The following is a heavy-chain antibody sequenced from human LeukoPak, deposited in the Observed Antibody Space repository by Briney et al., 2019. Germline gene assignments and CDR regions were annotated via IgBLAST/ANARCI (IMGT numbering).Heavy chain of an antibody. CDR2: INAGNGNT. CDR1: GYTFTSYA. CDR3: VRGPPRLNWFDP. V-gene: IGHV1-3*01. Sequence: GASVKVSCKASGYTFTSYAMHWVRQAPGHRLEWMGWINAGNGNTKYSQKVQGRVTITRDTSASTAYMVLSSLRSEDTAMYFCVRGPPRLNWFDPWGQGTLVTASS. D-gene: IGHD6-25*01. J-gene: IGHJ5*02.